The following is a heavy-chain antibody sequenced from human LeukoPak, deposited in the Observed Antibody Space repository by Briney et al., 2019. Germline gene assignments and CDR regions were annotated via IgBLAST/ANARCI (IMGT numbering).Heavy chain of an antibody. CDR2: ISSSSSYI. CDR3: ARGHSSSSFDYYYYYGMDV. V-gene: IGHV3-21*01. D-gene: IGHD6-6*01. CDR1: GFTFSSYS. J-gene: IGHJ6*02. Sequence: PGESLRLSCAASGFTFSSYSMNWVRQAPGKGLEWVSSISSSSSYIYSADSVKGRFTISRDNAKNSLYLQMNSLRAEDTAVYYCARGHSSSSFDYYYYYGMDVWGQGTTVTVSS.